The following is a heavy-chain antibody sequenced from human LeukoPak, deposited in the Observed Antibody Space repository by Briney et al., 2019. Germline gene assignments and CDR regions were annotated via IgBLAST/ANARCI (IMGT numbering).Heavy chain of an antibody. CDR2: VSSGFHA. CDR1: GSTLRSHD. CDR3: VREARGYHYTYFDY. J-gene: IGHJ4*02. Sequence: GGSLRLSCTASGSTLRSHDMHWVRQIPGQGVEWVAAVSSGFHAFFADSVQGRFTVSREDARNSLYLQMNSLRAGDTAVYYCVREARGYHYTYFDYWGQGTLVTVSS. V-gene: IGHV3-13*01. D-gene: IGHD5-18*01.